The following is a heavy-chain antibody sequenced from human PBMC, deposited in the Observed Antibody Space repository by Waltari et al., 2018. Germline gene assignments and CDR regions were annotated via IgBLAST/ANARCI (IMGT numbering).Heavy chain of an antibody. J-gene: IGHJ4*02. CDR2: IYHSGST. D-gene: IGHD6-13*01. Sequence: QVQLQESGPGLVKPSETLSLTCTVSGYSISSGYYWGWIRQPPGKGLEWIGSIYHSGSTYYNPSLKSRVTISVDTSKNQFSLKLSSVTAADTAVYYCARDLAAAGTNYWGQGTLVTVSS. V-gene: IGHV4-38-2*02. CDR3: ARDLAAAGTNY. CDR1: GYSISSGYY.